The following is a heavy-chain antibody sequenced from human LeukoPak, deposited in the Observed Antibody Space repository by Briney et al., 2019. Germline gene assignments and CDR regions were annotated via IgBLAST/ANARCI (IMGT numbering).Heavy chain of an antibody. J-gene: IGHJ6*02. CDR3: ARVKRDGGYNYYYYYGMDV. V-gene: IGHV1-69*04. D-gene: IGHD5-12*01. Sequence: ASVKVSCKASGGTFISYAISWVRQAPGQGLEWMGRIIPILGIANYAQKFQGRVTITADKSTSTAYMELSSLRSEDTAVYYCARVKRDGGYNYYYYYGMDVWGQGTTVTVSS. CDR2: IIPILGIA. CDR1: GGTFISYA.